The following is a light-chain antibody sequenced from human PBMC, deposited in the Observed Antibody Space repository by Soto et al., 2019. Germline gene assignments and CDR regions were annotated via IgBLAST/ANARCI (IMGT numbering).Light chain of an antibody. CDR3: SSYTSSSTLV. Sequence: QSALTQPACVSGSPGQSITISCTGTSSDVGGYNYVSWYQQHPGKAPKLMIYEVSNRPSGVSNRFSGSKSGNTASLTISGLQAEDEADYSCSSYTSSSTLVFGGGTKLTVL. V-gene: IGLV2-14*01. CDR1: SSDVGGYNY. J-gene: IGLJ2*01. CDR2: EVS.